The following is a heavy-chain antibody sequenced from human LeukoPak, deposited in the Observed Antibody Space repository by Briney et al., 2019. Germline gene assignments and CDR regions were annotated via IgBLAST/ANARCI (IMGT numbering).Heavy chain of an antibody. D-gene: IGHD6-19*01. CDR1: GFTFSSYE. V-gene: IGHV3-48*03. CDR3: AKDPQGGGWFGGEYFQH. J-gene: IGHJ1*01. Sequence: GGSLRLSCAASGFTFSSYEMNWVRQAPGKGLEWVSYISSSGSTIYYADSVKGRFTIFRDNSKNTLYLQMNSLRADDTAIYYCAKDPQGGGWFGGEYFQHWGQGTLVTVSS. CDR2: ISSSGSTI.